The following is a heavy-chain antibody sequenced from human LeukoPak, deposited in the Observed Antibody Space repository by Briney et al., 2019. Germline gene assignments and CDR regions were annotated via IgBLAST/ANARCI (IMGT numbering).Heavy chain of an antibody. Sequence: SVKVSCKASGGTFSSYAISWVRQAPGQGLEWMGGIIPIFGTANYAQKFQGRVTITADESTSTAYMELSSLRSEDTAVYYCARVSLETYGAFDIWGQGTMVTVSS. CDR1: GGTFSSYA. V-gene: IGHV1-69*13. J-gene: IGHJ3*02. CDR2: IIPIFGTA. D-gene: IGHD1-1*01. CDR3: ARVSLETYGAFDI.